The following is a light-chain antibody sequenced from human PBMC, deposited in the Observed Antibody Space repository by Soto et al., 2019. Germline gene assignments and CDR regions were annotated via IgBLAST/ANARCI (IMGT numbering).Light chain of an antibody. Sequence: VVTQPPSVSGAPGQRVTISCTGSSSNIGAGYDVHWYQQLPGTAPKLLIYGNSNRPSGVPDRFSGSKSGTSASLAITGLQAEDEADYYCQSYDSSLSGGVFGGGTKLTVL. CDR1: SSNIGAGYD. CDR2: GNS. J-gene: IGLJ2*01. V-gene: IGLV1-40*01. CDR3: QSYDSSLSGGV.